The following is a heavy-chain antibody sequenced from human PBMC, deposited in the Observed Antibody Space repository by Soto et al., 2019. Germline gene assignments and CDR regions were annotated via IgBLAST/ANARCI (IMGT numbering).Heavy chain of an antibody. D-gene: IGHD3-22*01. CDR3: ASSATYYYDSSGYYPTSAFDI. CDR1: GYSFTSYW. V-gene: IGHV5-51*01. Sequence: LGESLKISCKGSGYSFTSYWIGWVRQMPGKGLEWMGIIYPGDSDARYSPSFQGQVTISADKSISTAYLQWSSLKASDTAMYYCASSATYYYDSSGYYPTSAFDIWGQGTMVTVSS. CDR2: IYPGDSDA. J-gene: IGHJ3*02.